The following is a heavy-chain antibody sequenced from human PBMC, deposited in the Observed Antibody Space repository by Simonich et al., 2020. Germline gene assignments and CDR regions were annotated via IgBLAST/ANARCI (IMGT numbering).Heavy chain of an antibody. V-gene: IGHV4-59*12. CDR1: GGSISSYY. CDR2: IYYIGST. Sequence: QLQLQESGPGLVKPSETLSLTCTVSGGSISSYYWSWIRQPPGKGLGWIGYIYYIGSTNYHPTLKSRVTISVDTSKNQFSRKLSSVTAADTAVYYCARRGDGHAFDIWGQGTMVTVSS. D-gene: IGHD3-16*01. J-gene: IGHJ3*02. CDR3: ARRGDGHAFDI.